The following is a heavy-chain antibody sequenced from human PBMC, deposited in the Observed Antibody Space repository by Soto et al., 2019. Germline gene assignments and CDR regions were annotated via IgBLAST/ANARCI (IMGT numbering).Heavy chain of an antibody. J-gene: IGHJ4*02. V-gene: IGHV3-30-3*01. CDR1: VFTFNSYA. D-gene: IGHD3-16*01. CDR2: ISKDGSSQ. CDR3: VRAGADLYPDYEDY. Sequence: PGRSLRLSCAASVFTFNSYAMFWVRQAPGKGLEWVAVISKDGSSQSHADSVKGRFTISRDNSQSTLYMQMISLRTDETAVYYCVRAGADLYPDYEDYWGQGTLVTVSS.